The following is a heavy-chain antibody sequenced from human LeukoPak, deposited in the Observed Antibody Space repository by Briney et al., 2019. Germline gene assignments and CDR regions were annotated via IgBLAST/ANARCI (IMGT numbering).Heavy chain of an antibody. CDR2: INVDGTST. J-gene: IGHJ4*02. Sequence: GGALRLSCAASGFSFSTYWMHWVRQAPGKGLVWVSRINVDGTSTSYAHSVKDRFTISRDNAKNTLYLQMNSLRADDTAMYYCAREGSGSLDYWGQGTLVTVSS. D-gene: IGHD1-26*01. CDR3: AREGSGSLDY. V-gene: IGHV3-74*01. CDR1: GFSFSTYW.